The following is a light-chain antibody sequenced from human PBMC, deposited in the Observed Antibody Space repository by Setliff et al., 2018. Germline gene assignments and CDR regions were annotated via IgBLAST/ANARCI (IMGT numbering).Light chain of an antibody. J-gene: IGLJ1*01. V-gene: IGLV1-40*01. Sequence: QSALTQPASVSGSPGQSITISCTGTSIGAGYHVQWYHQLPGTAPKLLIYSTTNRPSGVPDRFSGSKSGPSASLAITGLQAEDEGDYYCQSYGSSLGRYVFGTGTKGTVL. CDR3: QSYGSSLGRYV. CDR1: SIGAGYH. CDR2: STT.